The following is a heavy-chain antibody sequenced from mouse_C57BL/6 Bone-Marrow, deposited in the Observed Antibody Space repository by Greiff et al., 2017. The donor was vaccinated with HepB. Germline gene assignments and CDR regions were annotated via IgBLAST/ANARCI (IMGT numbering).Heavy chain of an antibody. D-gene: IGHD1-1*01. CDR1: GYAFTNYL. V-gene: IGHV1-54*01. CDR3: ARFGGYYGSSYRFAY. CDR2: INPGSGGT. Sequence: QVQLKESGAELVRPGPSVKVSCKASGYAFTNYLIEWVKQRPGQGLEWIGVINPGSGGTNYNEKFKGKATLTADKSSSTAYMQLSSLTSEDSAVYFCARFGGYYGSSYRFAYWGQGTLVTVSA. J-gene: IGHJ3*01.